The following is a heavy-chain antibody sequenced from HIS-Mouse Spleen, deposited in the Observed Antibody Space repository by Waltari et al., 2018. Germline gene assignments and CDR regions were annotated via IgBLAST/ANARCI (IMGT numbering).Heavy chain of an antibody. V-gene: IGHV3-53*02. Sequence: EVQLVETGGGLIQPGGSLRLSCSASGFTVSSNYMSWVRPAPGKGLEWVSVSYGGGSTYYADSVKGRFTISRDNSKNTLYLQMNSLRAEDTAVYYCASARRGTEAFDIWGQGTMVTVSS. D-gene: IGHD1-26*01. CDR3: ASARRGTEAFDI. J-gene: IGHJ3*02. CDR2: SYGGGST. CDR1: GFTVSSNY.